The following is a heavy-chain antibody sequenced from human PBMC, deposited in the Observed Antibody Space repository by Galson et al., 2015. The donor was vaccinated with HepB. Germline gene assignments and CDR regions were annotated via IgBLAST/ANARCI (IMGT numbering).Heavy chain of an antibody. J-gene: IGHJ6*02. Sequence: SLRLSCAASGFSFMSHSMNWVRHSPGKGLEWLAYISPGGTKYYADSARGRFTLSRDNAKKAMYLHMSSLRVEDTAVYYCARNPASYDYYNMDVWGQGTTVTGSS. CDR1: GFSFMSHS. D-gene: IGHD2-21*01. CDR3: ARNPASYDYYNMDV. V-gene: IGHV3-48*01. CDR2: ISPGGTK.